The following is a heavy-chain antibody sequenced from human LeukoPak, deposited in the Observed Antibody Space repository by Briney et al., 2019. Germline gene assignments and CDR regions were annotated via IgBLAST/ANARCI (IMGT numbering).Heavy chain of an antibody. Sequence: PGGSLRLSCAASGFTVSSNYMSWVHQAPGKGLEWVSVIYSGGSAYYADSVKGRFTISRHNSKNTLYLQMNSLRAEDTAVYYCARGYSYGMDVWGQGTTVTVSS. V-gene: IGHV3-53*04. J-gene: IGHJ6*02. CDR1: GFTVSSNY. CDR3: ARGYSYGMDV. CDR2: IYSGGSA. D-gene: IGHD5-18*01.